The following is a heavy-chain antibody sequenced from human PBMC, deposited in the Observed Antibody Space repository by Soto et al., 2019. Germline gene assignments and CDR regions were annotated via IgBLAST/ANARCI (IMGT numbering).Heavy chain of an antibody. Sequence: EVQLLESGGGLVQPGGSLRLSCAASGFTFSSYAMSWVRQAPGKGLEWVSAISGSGGSTNYADSVKGRFTISRDNSKKTLYLQMNRLRAEDTAVYYCAKMKVEQWPNYLDYWGQGTLVTVSS. D-gene: IGHD6-19*01. CDR2: ISGSGGST. V-gene: IGHV3-23*01. CDR1: GFTFSSYA. CDR3: AKMKVEQWPNYLDY. J-gene: IGHJ4*02.